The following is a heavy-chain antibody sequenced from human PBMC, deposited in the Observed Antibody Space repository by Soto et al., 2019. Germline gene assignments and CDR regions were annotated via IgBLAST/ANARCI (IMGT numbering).Heavy chain of an antibody. J-gene: IGHJ4*02. CDR1: GFTLRISG. Sequence: PGGSLRLSCVASGFTLRISGMHWVRQAPSKGLEWVAVISHDGSNQFYAESVKGRFTISRDNSKNMLYLQMNSLRADDSAVYFCAKDSSAAFDYWGQGTVVTVPQ. CDR2: ISHDGSNQ. V-gene: IGHV3-30*18. CDR3: AKDSSAAFDY. D-gene: IGHD6-25*01.